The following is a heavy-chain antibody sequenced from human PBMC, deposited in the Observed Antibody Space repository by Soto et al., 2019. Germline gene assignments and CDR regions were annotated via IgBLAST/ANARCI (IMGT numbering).Heavy chain of an antibody. CDR3: ARRGSGSYYDY. D-gene: IGHD1-26*01. CDR2: ISGSGDST. CDR1: GFTFSSYA. J-gene: IGHJ4*02. V-gene: IGHV3-23*01. Sequence: EVQLLESGGGLVQPGGSLRLSCAASGFTFSSYAMSWVRQAPGKGLEWVSVISGSGDSTYYADSVKGRFTISRDNSKNTLYLQMNSLSAEDTAVYYCARRGSGSYYDYWGQGTLVNVSS.